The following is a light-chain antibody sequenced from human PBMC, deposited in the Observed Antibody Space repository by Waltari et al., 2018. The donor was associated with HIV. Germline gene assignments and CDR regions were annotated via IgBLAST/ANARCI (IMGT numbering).Light chain of an antibody. J-gene: IGLJ3*02. Sequence: QSALTQPAPVAGSPGQSITISCTGTSSDVSGYNHVSWYQQHPGKAPKPMIYDVSNRPSGVSNRFSGSKSGNTASLTISGLQAEDEADYYCSSYTSSSTLWVFGGGTKLTVL. V-gene: IGLV2-14*03. CDR2: DVS. CDR1: SSDVSGYNH. CDR3: SSYTSSSTLWV.